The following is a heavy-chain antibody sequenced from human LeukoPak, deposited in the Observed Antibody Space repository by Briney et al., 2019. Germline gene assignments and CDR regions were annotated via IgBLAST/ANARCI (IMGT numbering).Heavy chain of an antibody. Sequence: ASVKVSCKVSGYTLTELSMHWVRQAPGKGLEWMGGFDPEDSETIYAQKFQGRVTMTEDTSTDTAYMELSSLRSEDTAVYYCATDAAAGSPGNWYFDLWGRGTLVTVSS. CDR3: ATDAAAGSPGNWYFDL. CDR2: FDPEDSET. D-gene: IGHD2-15*01. CDR1: GYTLTELS. V-gene: IGHV1-24*01. J-gene: IGHJ2*01.